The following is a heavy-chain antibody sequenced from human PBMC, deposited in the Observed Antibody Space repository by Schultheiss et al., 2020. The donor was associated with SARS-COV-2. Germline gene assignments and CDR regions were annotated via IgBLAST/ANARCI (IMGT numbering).Heavy chain of an antibody. D-gene: IGHD6-6*01. V-gene: IGHV3-9*01. CDR2: ISWNSGSI. CDR3: ARNAARLITRAQFDY. J-gene: IGHJ4*02. CDR1: GFTFDDYA. Sequence: GGSLRLSCAASGFTFDDYAMHWVRQAPGKGLEWVSGISWNSGSIHYADSVKGRFRFTISRDNAKNSLYLQMNSLRAGDTAVYYCARNAARLITRAQFDYWGQGTLVTVSS.